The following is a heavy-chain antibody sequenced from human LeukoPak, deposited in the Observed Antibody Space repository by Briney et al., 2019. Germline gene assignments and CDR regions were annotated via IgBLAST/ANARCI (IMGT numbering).Heavy chain of an antibody. D-gene: IGHD1-26*01. CDR1: GYTLTELS. V-gene: IGHV1-24*01. J-gene: IGHJ4*02. CDR2: FDPEDGET. Sequence: GASAKVSCKVSGYTLTELSMHWVRQAPGKGLEWMGGFDPEDGETIYAQKFQGRVTMTEDTSTDTAYMELSSLRSEDTAVYYCATDLEGAKGELIYWGQGTLVTVSS. CDR3: ATDLEGAKGELIY.